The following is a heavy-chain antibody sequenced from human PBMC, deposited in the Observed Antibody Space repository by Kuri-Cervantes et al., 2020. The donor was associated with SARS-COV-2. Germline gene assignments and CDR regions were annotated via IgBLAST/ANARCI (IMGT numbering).Heavy chain of an antibody. Sequence: GESLKISCAASGFSFSDYAMHWVRQAPDKGLEWVAAIWFDGSNQYYADSVKGRFTISRDNSKNTLYLQMNSLRAEDTAVYYCAKGTGWDSSSPALYWGQGTLVTVSS. D-gene: IGHD6-6*01. V-gene: IGHV3-30*02. CDR3: AKGTGWDSSSPALY. CDR2: IWFDGSNQ. J-gene: IGHJ4*02. CDR1: GFSFSDYA.